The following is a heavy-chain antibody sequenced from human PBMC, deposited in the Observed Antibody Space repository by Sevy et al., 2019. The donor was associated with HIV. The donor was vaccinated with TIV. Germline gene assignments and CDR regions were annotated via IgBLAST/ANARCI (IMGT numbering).Heavy chain of an antibody. CDR1: GFTFSGSA. CDR3: TRGGARDSSSWYDYFDY. CDR2: IRSKGNSCAT. J-gene: IGHJ4*02. Sequence: GGSLRLSCAASGFTFSGSAMQWVRQASGKGLEWVGRIRSKGNSCATAYAASVKGRFTISRDDSKNTVYLQMNSLKTDVSVVYYCTRGGARDSSSWYDYFDYWGQGTLVTVSS. V-gene: IGHV3-73*01. D-gene: IGHD6-13*01.